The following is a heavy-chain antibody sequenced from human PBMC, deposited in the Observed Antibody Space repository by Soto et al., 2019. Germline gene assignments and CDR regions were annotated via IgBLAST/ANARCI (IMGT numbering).Heavy chain of an antibody. J-gene: IGHJ6*02. CDR2: IYYSGSI. D-gene: IGHD2-21*02. V-gene: IGHV4-30-4*08. CDR3: AREDDGGDRDYYGLDV. CDR1: GGSISSDNYH. Sequence: QVQLQQSGPGLVKPSQTLSLICTVSGGSISSDNYHWTWIRQSPGKGLEWIGYIYYSGSIFYNPSFKRRVTISVDTSKNQFSLQLSSVTAADTAVYFCAREDDGGDRDYYGLDVWGQGTTVTVSS.